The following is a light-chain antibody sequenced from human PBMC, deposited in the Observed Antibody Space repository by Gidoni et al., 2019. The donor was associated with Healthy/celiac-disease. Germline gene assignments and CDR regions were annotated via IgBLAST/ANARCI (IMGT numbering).Light chain of an antibody. V-gene: IGLV1-47*01. CDR2: RNN. J-gene: IGLJ7*01. Sequence: QSVLTQPPSASGTPGPRVTISCSGSSSNLGSNYVYWYQQLPGTAPKLLIYRNNQRPSGVPDRFSGSKSGTSASLAISGLRSEDEADYYCAAWDDSLSGAVFGGGTQLTVL. CDR3: AAWDDSLSGAV. CDR1: SSNLGSNY.